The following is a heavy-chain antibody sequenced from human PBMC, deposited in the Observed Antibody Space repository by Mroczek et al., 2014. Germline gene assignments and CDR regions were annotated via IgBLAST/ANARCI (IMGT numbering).Heavy chain of an antibody. CDR2: IYYSGST. V-gene: IGHV4-59*01. Sequence: QVQLVESGPGLVKPSETLSLTCTVSGGSISSYYWSWIRQPPGKGLEWIGYIYYSGSTNYNPSLKSRVTISVDTSKNQFSLKLSSVTAADTAVYYCARGPLLEASTYFDYVGPGNPGHRLL. CDR1: GGSISSYY. CDR3: ARGPLLEASTYFDY. D-gene: IGHD1-1*01. J-gene: IGHJ4*02.